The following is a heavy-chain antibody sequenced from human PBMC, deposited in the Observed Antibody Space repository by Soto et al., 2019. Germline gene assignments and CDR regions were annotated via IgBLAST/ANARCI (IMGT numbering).Heavy chain of an antibody. CDR1: GYTFTSYY. Sequence: QVQLVQSGAEVKKPGASVKVSCKASGYTFTSYYMHWVRQAPGQGLERMGIINPSGGSTSYAQKFQGRVTMTRDTSTSTVYMELSSLRSEDTAVYYCARNLWFGELSYYYYYMDVWGKGTTVTVSS. CDR3: ARNLWFGELSYYYYYMDV. V-gene: IGHV1-46*03. D-gene: IGHD3-10*01. CDR2: INPSGGST. J-gene: IGHJ6*03.